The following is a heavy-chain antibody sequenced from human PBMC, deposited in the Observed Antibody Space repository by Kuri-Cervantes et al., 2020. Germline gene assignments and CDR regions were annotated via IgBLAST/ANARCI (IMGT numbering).Heavy chain of an antibody. CDR2: ISAYNGDT. V-gene: IGHV1-18*01. CDR1: GGTFSSYA. D-gene: IGHD4-17*01. J-gene: IGHJ5*02. Sequence: ASVKVSCKASGGTFSSYAISWVRQAPGQGLEWMGWISAYNGDTNYAQKLQGRVTMTTDTSTSTAYMELRSLRSDDTAVYYCAREGDYGDYNWFDPWGQGTLVTVSS. CDR3: AREGDYGDYNWFDP.